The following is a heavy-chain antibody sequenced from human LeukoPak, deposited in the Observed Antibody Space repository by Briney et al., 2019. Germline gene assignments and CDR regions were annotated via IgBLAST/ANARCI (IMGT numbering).Heavy chain of an antibody. CDR1: GFTFSICA. V-gene: IGHV3-23*01. CDR3: AKADGSYKTLIDY. CDR2: ISGSGGST. D-gene: IGHD3-10*01. Sequence: GSLRLSCAASGFTFSICAMNWVHQAPGKGLEWVSGISGSGGSTYYADSVKGRFAISRDSSKNTVYLQMNSLRAEDTAVYYCAKADGSYKTLIDYWGQGTLVTVSS. J-gene: IGHJ4*02.